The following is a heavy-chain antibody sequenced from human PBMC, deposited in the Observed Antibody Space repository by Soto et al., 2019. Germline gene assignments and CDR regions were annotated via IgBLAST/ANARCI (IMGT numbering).Heavy chain of an antibody. J-gene: IGHJ2*01. D-gene: IGHD2-2*01. Sequence: QVQLVESGGGVVQPGRSLRLSCAASGFTFSSYGMHWVRQAPGKGLEWVAVISYDGSNKYYADSVKGRFTISRDNSKNTLYLQMNSLRAEDTDVYYCAKDPYCSSASCYRGEWYFDLWGRGTLVTVSS. CDR3: AKDPYCSSASCYRGEWYFDL. CDR1: GFTFSSYG. V-gene: IGHV3-30*18. CDR2: ISYDGSNK.